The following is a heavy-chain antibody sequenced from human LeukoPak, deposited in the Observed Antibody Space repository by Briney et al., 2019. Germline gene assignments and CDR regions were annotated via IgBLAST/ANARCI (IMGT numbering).Heavy chain of an antibody. Sequence: GGSLRLSCAASGFTFSSYGMHWVRQAPGKGLEWVAVISYDGSNKYYADSVKGRFTISRDNSKNTLYLQMNSLRAEDTAVYYCAEAGGLSYYYGMDVWGQGTTVTVSS. D-gene: IGHD2/OR15-2a*01. CDR2: ISYDGSNK. J-gene: IGHJ6*02. CDR3: AEAGGLSYYYGMDV. CDR1: GFTFSSYG. V-gene: IGHV3-30*18.